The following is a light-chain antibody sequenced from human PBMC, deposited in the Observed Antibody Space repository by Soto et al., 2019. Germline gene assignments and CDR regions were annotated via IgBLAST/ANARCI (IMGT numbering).Light chain of an antibody. V-gene: IGKV2-30*01. Sequence: DVVMTQSPLSLPVPLGQPASISCRSSHGLVLSDANTYLSWFHQRPGQSPRRLIYTISDRAPGVPDRFSGSGSGTDFTLKISGLEAEDVGVYYCMQSAHGPWTFGPGTKVEV. CDR2: TIS. CDR1: HGLVLSDANTY. CDR3: MQSAHGPWT. J-gene: IGKJ1*01.